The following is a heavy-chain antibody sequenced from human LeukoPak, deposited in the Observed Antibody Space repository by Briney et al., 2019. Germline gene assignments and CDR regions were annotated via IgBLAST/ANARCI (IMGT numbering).Heavy chain of an antibody. CDR2: INHSGST. J-gene: IGHJ4*02. CDR3: ARGEGARDGYNYEGPFYFDY. D-gene: IGHD5-24*01. Sequence: PSETLSLTCAVYGGSFSGYYWSWIRQPPGKGLEWIGKINHSGSTNYNPSLKSRVTISVDTSKNQFSLKLSAVTAADTAVYYCARGEGARDGYNYEGPFYFDYWGQGTLVTVSS. CDR1: GGSFSGYY. V-gene: IGHV4-34*01.